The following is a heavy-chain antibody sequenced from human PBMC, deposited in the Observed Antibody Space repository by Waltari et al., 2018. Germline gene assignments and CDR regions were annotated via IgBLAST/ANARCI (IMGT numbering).Heavy chain of an antibody. V-gene: IGHV4-30-4*08. CDR3: ARGTHGFDP. Sequence: QVQLQESGPGLVEPSPTLSLTCTVFGGSISSGDYYWGWIRQPPGKGLEWIGFIYHNGNTHYNPSLKSRITMSVDTSKNQFSLNLNSVNAADTAVYYCARGTHGFDPWGQGTLVTVSS. CDR1: GGSISSGDYY. J-gene: IGHJ5*02. CDR2: IYHNGNT.